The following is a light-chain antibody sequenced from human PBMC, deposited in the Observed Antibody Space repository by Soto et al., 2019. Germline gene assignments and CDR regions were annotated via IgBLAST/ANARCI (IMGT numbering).Light chain of an antibody. Sequence: DVQMTQSPSTLSASVGDRVTITCRASQNVNTWLAWYQQKPGRAPNLLIHKASTLETGVPSRFSGSGSGTEFTLSISSLKPDDFATYYCHQYDSAPLTFGGGTKVEI. V-gene: IGKV1-5*03. CDR1: QNVNTW. CDR2: KAS. J-gene: IGKJ4*01. CDR3: HQYDSAPLT.